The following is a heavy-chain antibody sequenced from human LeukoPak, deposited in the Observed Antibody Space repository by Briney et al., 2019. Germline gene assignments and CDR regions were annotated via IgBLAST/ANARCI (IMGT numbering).Heavy chain of an antibody. CDR2: IHYSGST. J-gene: IGHJ4*02. CDR1: GGSISDSY. Sequence: PSETLSLTCTVSGGSISDSYWSWIRQPPGKGLEWIGYIHYSGSTNYNPSLKSRGTISVDMSKSQLSLKLSSVTVADTAVYYCARDRRIGYSYGPLIFDYWGQGTLVTVSS. V-gene: IGHV4-59*01. D-gene: IGHD5-18*01. CDR3: ARDRRIGYSYGPLIFDY.